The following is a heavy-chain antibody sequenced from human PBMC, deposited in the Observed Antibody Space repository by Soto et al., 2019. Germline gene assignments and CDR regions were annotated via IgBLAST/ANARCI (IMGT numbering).Heavy chain of an antibody. CDR3: ARGEGILDY. CDR2: ISYDGSNK. CDR1: GFTFSSYA. Sequence: QVQLVESGGGVVQPGRSLRLSCAASGFTFSSYAMHWVRQAPGKGLEWVAVISYDGSNKYYADSVKGRFTISRDNSKNTLDLQMNSLRAEDTAVYYCARGEGILDYWGQGTLVTVSS. J-gene: IGHJ4*02. D-gene: IGHD6-13*01. V-gene: IGHV3-30-3*01.